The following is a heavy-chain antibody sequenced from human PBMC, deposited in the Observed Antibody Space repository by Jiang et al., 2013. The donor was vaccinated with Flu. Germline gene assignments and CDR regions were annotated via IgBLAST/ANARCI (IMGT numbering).Heavy chain of an antibody. CDR2: INHSGST. J-gene: IGHJ6*02. CDR3: AREDWNYDNYYYYGMDV. V-gene: IGHV4-34*01. Sequence: LLKPSETLSLTCAVYGGSFSGYYWSWIRQPPGKGLEWIGEINHSGSTNYNPSLKSRVTISVDTSKNQFSLKLSSVTAADTAVYYCAREDWNYDNYYYYGMDVWGQGTTVTVSS. CDR1: GGSFSGYY. D-gene: IGHD1-7*01.